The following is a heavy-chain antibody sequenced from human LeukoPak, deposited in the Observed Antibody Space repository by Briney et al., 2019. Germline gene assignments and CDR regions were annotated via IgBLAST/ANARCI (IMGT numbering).Heavy chain of an antibody. D-gene: IGHD2-15*01. V-gene: IGHV5-51*01. CDR1: GYVFSSYW. J-gene: IGHJ4*02. Sequence: GDSLKISCRGSGYVFSSYWIGWVRHMPGKGLDWMGIIFLGDSDTRYSPSFQGQVTISDDKSINTAYLHWSSLEASDTAIYYCARGFGYAGNYFDFWGQGTLVTVSS. CDR2: IFLGDSDT. CDR3: ARGFGYAGNYFDF.